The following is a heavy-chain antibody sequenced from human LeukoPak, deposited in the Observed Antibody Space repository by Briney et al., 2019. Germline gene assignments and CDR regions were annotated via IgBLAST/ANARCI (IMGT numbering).Heavy chain of an antibody. CDR1: GYTFTGYY. D-gene: IGHD3-10*01. CDR3: ARGGYGSGSYYKG. J-gene: IGHJ4*02. CDR2: INPNSGGT. Sequence: GASVKVSCKASGYTFTGYYMHWVRQAPGQGLAWMGWINPNSGGTNYAQQFQGRVTMTRDTSISTAYMELSRLRSDDTAVYYCARGGYGSGSYYKGWRQGTLVTVSS. V-gene: IGHV1-2*02.